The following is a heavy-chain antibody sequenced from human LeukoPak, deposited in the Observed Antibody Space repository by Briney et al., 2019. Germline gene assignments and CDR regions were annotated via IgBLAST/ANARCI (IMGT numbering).Heavy chain of an antibody. CDR1: GFTFSNYA. CDR2: ISSNGGST. Sequence: GGSLRLSCEASGFTFSNYAMHWVRQAPAKGLEYVSSISSNGGSTYYANSVKGRFTISRDNSKNTLYLQMNSLRPEDTAVYYCAGAGGVYYFEYWGQGTQVTVSS. J-gene: IGHJ4*02. CDR3: AGAGGVYYFEY. V-gene: IGHV3-64*01. D-gene: IGHD2-8*02.